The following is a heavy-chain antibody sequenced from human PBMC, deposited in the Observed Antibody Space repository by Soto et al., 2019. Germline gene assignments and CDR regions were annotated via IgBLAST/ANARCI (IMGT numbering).Heavy chain of an antibody. CDR2: ISYSGST. CDR1: GDSFSSTTYH. Sequence: SETLSLTCTVSGDSFSSTTYHWSWIRQTPGKGLEWIGAISYSGSTNYNPSLQSRVTMSVDTSTNHFSLQLTSVTAADTAVHYCARRGSASWRNWFDSWGQGTLVTVSS. CDR3: ARRGSASWRNWFDS. J-gene: IGHJ5*01. D-gene: IGHD2-2*01. V-gene: IGHV4-39*02.